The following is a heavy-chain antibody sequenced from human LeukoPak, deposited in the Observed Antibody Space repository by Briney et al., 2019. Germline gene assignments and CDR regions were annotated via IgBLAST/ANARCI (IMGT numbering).Heavy chain of an antibody. CDR3: PLKWKAPGPLDY. Sequence: GGSLRLSCAGSGLTYCKYAMNGVGQARGKGGEGVSAFSVSGDRTYYADSVKVRFTISRDSSKNTLYLQLNSLRAEDTAVYYCPLKWKAPGPLDYGGQGTLATVSS. J-gene: IGHJ4*02. D-gene: IGHD1-20*01. CDR2: FSVSGDRT. CDR1: GLTYCKYA. V-gene: IGHV3-23*01.